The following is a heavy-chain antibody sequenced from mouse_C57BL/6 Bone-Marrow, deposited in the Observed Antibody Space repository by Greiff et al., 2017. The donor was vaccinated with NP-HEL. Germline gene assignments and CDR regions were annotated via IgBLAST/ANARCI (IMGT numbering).Heavy chain of an antibody. V-gene: IGHV1-80*01. Sequence: QVQLKESGAELVKPGASVKISCKASGYEFSNYWMNWVKQRPGKGLEWIGQIYPGDGETNYNGKFKDKATLTADKSSSTAYMQLSRLTSEDSAVYFCARGAYWGQGTLVTVSA. CDR1: GYEFSNYW. CDR2: IYPGDGET. CDR3: ARGAY. J-gene: IGHJ3*01.